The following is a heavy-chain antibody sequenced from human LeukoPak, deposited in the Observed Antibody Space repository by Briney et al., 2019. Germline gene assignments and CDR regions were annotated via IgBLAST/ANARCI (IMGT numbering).Heavy chain of an antibody. J-gene: IGHJ3*02. CDR1: GFTFSDYY. Sequence: GGSLRLSCAASGFTFSDYYMSWVRQAPGKGLEWVSGFSGSGGSTSYADSVKGRFTISRDNSKNTLYLQMNSLRAEDTAVYYCAKREIRLDAFDIWGQGTMVTVSS. CDR3: AKREIRLDAFDI. CDR2: FSGSGGST. D-gene: IGHD1-26*01. V-gene: IGHV3-23*01.